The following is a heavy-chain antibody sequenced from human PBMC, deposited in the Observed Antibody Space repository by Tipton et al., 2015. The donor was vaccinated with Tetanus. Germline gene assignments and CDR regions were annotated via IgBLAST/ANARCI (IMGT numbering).Heavy chain of an antibody. J-gene: IGHJ4*02. CDR1: GGSVSGGDYH. CDR2: SHYSGST. CDR3: ASRVYSGRRQIDYY. Sequence: TLSLTCTVSGGSVSGGDYHWSWIRQPPGKGLEWIGYSHYSGSTSPNPSLKSRVTISLDTAKNQFSLKLTSGTAADTFVYYCASRVYSGRRQIDYYWGQGTLVTVSS. D-gene: IGHD5-12*01. V-gene: IGHV4-61*08.